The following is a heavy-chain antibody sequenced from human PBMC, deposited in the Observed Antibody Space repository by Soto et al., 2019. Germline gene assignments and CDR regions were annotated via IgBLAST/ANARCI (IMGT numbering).Heavy chain of an antibody. Sequence: QVQLVESGGGVVQPGRSLRLSCAASGFTFSSYGMHWVRQAPGKGLEWVAVISYDGSNKYYADSVKGRFTISRDNSKNTLYLQMNSQRAEDTAVYYCAKDMPNITGTINYYYYGMDVWGQGTTVTVSS. CDR3: AKDMPNITGTINYYYYGMDV. CDR1: GFTFSSYG. V-gene: IGHV3-30*18. D-gene: IGHD1-7*01. J-gene: IGHJ6*02. CDR2: ISYDGSNK.